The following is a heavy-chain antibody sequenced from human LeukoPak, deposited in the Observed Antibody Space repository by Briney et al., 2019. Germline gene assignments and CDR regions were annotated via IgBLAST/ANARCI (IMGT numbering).Heavy chain of an antibody. V-gene: IGHV3-7*01. Sequence: PGGSLRLSCAASGFTFSSNWMSWVRQAPGKGLEWVANIKQDGSEKYYVDSVKGRFTISRDNANNSLYLQMNSLRAEDTAVYYCARLDGYSSSWYMNYYYMDVWGKGTTFTVSS. J-gene: IGHJ6*03. CDR1: GFTFSSNW. D-gene: IGHD6-13*01. CDR3: ARLDGYSSSWYMNYYYMDV. CDR2: IKQDGSEK.